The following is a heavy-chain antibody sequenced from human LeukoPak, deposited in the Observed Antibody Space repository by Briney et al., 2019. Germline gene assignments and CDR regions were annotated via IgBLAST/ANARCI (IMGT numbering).Heavy chain of an antibody. CDR3: ARATLVYYDSSGYYQT. CDR1: GVSFSGYY. J-gene: IGHJ4*02. CDR2: INHSGST. V-gene: IGHV4-34*01. D-gene: IGHD3-22*01. Sequence: KPSETLSLTCAVYGVSFSGYYWSWIRQPPGKGLEWIGEINHSGSTNYHPSLKGRVTISVDTSKNQFSLKLSAVTAADTDVYYCARATLVYYDSSGYYQTWGQGTLVTVSS.